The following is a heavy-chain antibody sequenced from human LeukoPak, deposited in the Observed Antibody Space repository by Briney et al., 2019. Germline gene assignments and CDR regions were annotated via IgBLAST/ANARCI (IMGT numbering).Heavy chain of an antibody. CDR3: AREASGYSYGLDAFDI. D-gene: IGHD5-18*01. V-gene: IGHV3-48*03. J-gene: IGHJ3*02. CDR2: ISSSGSSI. Sequence: GGSLRLSCAASGFTFSNYEMNWVRQAPGKGLEWVAYISSSGSSIYYADSVKGRFTISRDNAKNSLYLQMNSLRAEDTAVYYCAREASGYSYGLDAFDIWGQGTMVTVSS. CDR1: GFTFSNYE.